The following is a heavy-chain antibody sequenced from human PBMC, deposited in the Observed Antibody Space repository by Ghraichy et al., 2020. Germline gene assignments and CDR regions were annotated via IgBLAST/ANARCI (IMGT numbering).Heavy chain of an antibody. CDR1: GFTFTTYA. J-gene: IGHJ3*01. CDR2: IDGGADRT. D-gene: IGHD2/OR15-2a*01. V-gene: IGHV3-23*01. CDR3: AKVSSYAGTDGGFDF. Sequence: GESLNISCAASGFTFTTYAMSWVRQAPGKGLEWVSSIDGGADRTYYAESFRGRFTLSRDNSKNMVFLHMNSLRADDTALYYCAKVSSYAGTDGGFDFWGQGTMVNVSS.